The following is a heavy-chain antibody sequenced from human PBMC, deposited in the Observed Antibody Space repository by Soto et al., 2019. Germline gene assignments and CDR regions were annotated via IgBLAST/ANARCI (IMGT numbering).Heavy chain of an antibody. D-gene: IGHD2-8*02. CDR1: GFTVSSYG. J-gene: IGHJ4*02. Sequence: QVQLVESGGGVVQPGRSLRLSCEASGFTVSSYGMHWVRQAPGKGLEWVAVISRDGGTKYYADSVKGRFALSKDNSRNTLFLEMNSLRGDDMAVYYCTGEVASGYWGQGTLVTVSS. CDR3: TGEVASGY. CDR2: ISRDGGTK. V-gene: IGHV3-30*03.